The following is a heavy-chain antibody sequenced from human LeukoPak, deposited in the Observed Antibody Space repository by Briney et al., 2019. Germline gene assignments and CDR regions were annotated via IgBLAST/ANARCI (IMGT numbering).Heavy chain of an antibody. Sequence: PGGSLRLSCAASGFTFSSYEMNWVRQAPGKGLEWVSYISSSGNIVYYANSVMGRFTISRDNARNSLYLQMNSLRAEDTAVYYCARDTYYGDYVDYWGQGTLVTVSS. V-gene: IGHV3-48*03. CDR2: ISSSGNIV. D-gene: IGHD4-17*01. J-gene: IGHJ4*02. CDR3: ARDTYYGDYVDY. CDR1: GFTFSSYE.